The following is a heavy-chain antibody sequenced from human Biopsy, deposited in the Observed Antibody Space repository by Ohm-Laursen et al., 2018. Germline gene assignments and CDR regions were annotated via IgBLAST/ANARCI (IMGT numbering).Heavy chain of an antibody. V-gene: IGHV1-69*13. Sequence: SVKVSCKASGYSFTSYGISWVRQAPGQGLEWMGGRIPYFNTIWYAQNFQDRVVITAERSARTTDMQLSGLRPDDTAVYYCVGGQRGPPIGVTVPGDAFDLWGPGTMVTVSP. CDR2: RIPYFNTI. D-gene: IGHD2/OR15-2a*01. CDR1: GYSFTSYG. J-gene: IGHJ3*01. CDR3: VGGQRGPPIGVTVPGDAFDL.